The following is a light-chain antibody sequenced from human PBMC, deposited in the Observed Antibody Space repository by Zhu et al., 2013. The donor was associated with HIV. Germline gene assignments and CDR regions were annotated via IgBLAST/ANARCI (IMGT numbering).Light chain of an antibody. CDR3: AAWDDRLSGWV. J-gene: IGLJ3*02. Sequence: QSVLPQPPSTSGTPGQRVGISCSGSRSNIGSNYVFWYQQFPGTAPKLLIYRTDLRPSGVPDRFSASKSGTSASLIISGLRSEDEATYYCAAWDDRLSGWVFGGGTKVTVL. V-gene: IGLV1-47*01. CDR1: RSNIGSNY. CDR2: RTD.